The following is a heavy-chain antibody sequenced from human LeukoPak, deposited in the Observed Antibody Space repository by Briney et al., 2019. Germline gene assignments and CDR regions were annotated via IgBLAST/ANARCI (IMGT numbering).Heavy chain of an antibody. CDR3: ARGERDFDY. CDR1: GLTFGDSA. D-gene: IGHD3-16*01. V-gene: IGHV3-49*04. CDR2: TRSKAYGGTT. J-gene: IGHJ4*02. Sequence: PGRSLRLSCTVSGLTFGDSAMTWVRQAPGKGLEWVGCTRSKAYGGTTEYAASVKGRFTISRDDSKSIAYLQMDSLKTEDTAVYYCARGERDFDYWGQGTLVTVSS.